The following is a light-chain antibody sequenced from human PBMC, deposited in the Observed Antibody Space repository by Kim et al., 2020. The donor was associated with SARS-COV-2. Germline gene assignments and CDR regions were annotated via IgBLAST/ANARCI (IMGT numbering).Light chain of an antibody. CDR3: QQYGSAPMYT. Sequence: PGESATLSCRASQSVSSNYLAWYQQKPGQAHSLLIYGASTRATGIPDRFSGSESGTDFTLTISRLEPEDFAVYYCQQYGSAPMYTFGQGTKLEI. CDR2: GAS. V-gene: IGKV3-20*01. CDR1: QSVSSNY. J-gene: IGKJ2*01.